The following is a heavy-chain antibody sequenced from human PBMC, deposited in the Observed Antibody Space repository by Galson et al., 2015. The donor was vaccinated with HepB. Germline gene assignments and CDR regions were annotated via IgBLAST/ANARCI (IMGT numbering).Heavy chain of an antibody. CDR3: VRDKDHAFDI. CDR1: GYTFTSSG. J-gene: IGHJ3*02. CDR2: ISTYSGNT. Sequence: SVKVSCKASGYTFTSSGISWVRQAPGQGLEWMGWISTYSGNTNYAQKLLDRVTMTTDTSTTTAYMELRSLRSDDTAMYYCVRDKDHAFDIWGQETMVAVSS. V-gene: IGHV1-18*01.